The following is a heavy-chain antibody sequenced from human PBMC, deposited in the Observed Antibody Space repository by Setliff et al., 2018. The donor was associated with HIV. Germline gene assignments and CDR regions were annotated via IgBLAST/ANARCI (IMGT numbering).Heavy chain of an antibody. CDR3: ATRRGGYSGSEFWFDP. D-gene: IGHD1-26*01. J-gene: IGHJ5*02. Sequence: PSETLSLTCSVSGGSIGSHYWSWIRQPPGKGLEWIGDIYNSGNYNPSLKSRVIMAVDTSKNEFSLKLSSVTAADPAVYYCATRRGGYSGSEFWFDPWGQGTLVTVSS. CDR2: IYNSG. CDR1: GGSIGSHY. V-gene: IGHV4-59*11.